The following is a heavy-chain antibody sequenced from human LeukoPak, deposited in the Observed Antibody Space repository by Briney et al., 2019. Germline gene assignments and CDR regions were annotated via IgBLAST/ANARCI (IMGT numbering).Heavy chain of an antibody. D-gene: IGHD3-3*01. CDR1: RFNFEDFG. Sequence: GGPPRLSCAASRFNFEDFGMYWVRQGPGKGLEWVAGITWNSGSAVYADSVEGRFTISRDNVKKSVYLQMSSLRLEDTALYYCAKGHTIFGVVPDILDIWGRGTNVIVSS. CDR3: AKGHTIFGVVPDILDI. V-gene: IGHV3-9*01. J-gene: IGHJ3*02. CDR2: ITWNSGSA.